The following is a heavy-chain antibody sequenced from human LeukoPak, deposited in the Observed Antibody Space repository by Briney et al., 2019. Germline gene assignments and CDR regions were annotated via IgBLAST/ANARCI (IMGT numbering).Heavy chain of an antibody. V-gene: IGHV3-23*01. Sequence: PGGSLRLSCAASGFTFSSYAMSWVRQAPGKGLEWVSATSGSGDGTFYADSVKGRSTISRDNSKNTLYLQMNSLRAEDTAIYYCAKLRDFFDSSGQFDYWGQGTLVTVSS. D-gene: IGHD3-22*01. J-gene: IGHJ4*02. CDR3: AKLRDFFDSSGQFDY. CDR1: GFTFSSYA. CDR2: TSGSGDGT.